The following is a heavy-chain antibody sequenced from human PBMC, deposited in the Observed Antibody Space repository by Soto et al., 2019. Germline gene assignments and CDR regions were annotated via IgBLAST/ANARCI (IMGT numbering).Heavy chain of an antibody. D-gene: IGHD2-15*01. CDR1: GFTFDDYA. CDR3: ARLRSGYCSGGSCYELDY. J-gene: IGHJ4*02. Sequence: EVQLVESGGGLVQPGRSLRLSCAASGFTFDDYAMHWVRQAPGKGLEWVSGISWNSGSLGSADSVKGRFTMSRDNAKISLYLQMNSLRAEDTALYYCARLRSGYCSGGSCYELDYWGQGPLVTVSS. V-gene: IGHV3-9*01. CDR2: ISWNSGSL.